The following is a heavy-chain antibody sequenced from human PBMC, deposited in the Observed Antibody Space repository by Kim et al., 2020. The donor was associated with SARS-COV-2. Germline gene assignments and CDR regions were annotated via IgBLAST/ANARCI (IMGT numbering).Heavy chain of an antibody. D-gene: IGHD4-17*01. V-gene: IGHV4-31*03. Sequence: SETLSLTCTVSGGSISSGGYYWSWIRQHPGKGLEWIGYIYYSGSTYYNPSLKSRVTISVDTSKNQFSLKLSSVTAADTAVYYCAREDRNGDYVGYFDYWGQGTLVTVSS. CDR2: IYYSGST. CDR3: AREDRNGDYVGYFDY. CDR1: GGSISSGGYY. J-gene: IGHJ4*02.